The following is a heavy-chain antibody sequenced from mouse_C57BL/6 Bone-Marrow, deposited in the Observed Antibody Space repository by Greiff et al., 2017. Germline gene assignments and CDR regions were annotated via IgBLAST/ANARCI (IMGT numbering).Heavy chain of an antibody. CDR1: GYTFTDYY. CDR2: INPNNGGT. D-gene: IGHD2-4*01. CDR3: ARRGNYYDYLEDY. V-gene: IGHV1-26*01. J-gene: IGHJ2*01. Sequence: EVKLLQSGPELVKPGASVKISCKASGYTFTDYYMNWVKQSHGKSLEWIGDINPNNGGTSYNQKFKGKATLTVDKSSNTAYMELRSLTSEDSAVDYCARRGNYYDYLEDYWGQGTTLTVSS.